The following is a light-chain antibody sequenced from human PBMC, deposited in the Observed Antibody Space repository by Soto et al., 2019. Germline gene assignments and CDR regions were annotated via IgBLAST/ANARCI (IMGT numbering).Light chain of an antibody. CDR3: QQDNNWPQT. CDR1: QTINNN. J-gene: IGKJ1*01. Sequence: VMTQAPATLSVSPGERATLSCRASQTINNNVAWYQLKVGQAPRLLIYGASTRATGIPARFSGSGSGTEFPLTSSRLQSEDFAEYHCQQDNNWPQTFGRGTTVEFK. CDR2: GAS. V-gene: IGKV3-15*01.